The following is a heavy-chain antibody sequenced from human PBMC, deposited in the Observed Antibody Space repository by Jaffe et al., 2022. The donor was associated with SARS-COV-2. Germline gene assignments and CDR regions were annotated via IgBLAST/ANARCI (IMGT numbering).Heavy chain of an antibody. CDR3: ARDMLGYSSTRWGSVFDI. D-gene: IGHD6-13*01. V-gene: IGHV1-69*01. Sequence: QVQLVQSGAEVKKPGSSVNVSCKTSGGDFSSYTMSWVRQAPGQGLEWMGAIIPLFGTTKYTQKFQGRVTITADESTSTVHLELSSLRFEDTAVYYCARDMLGYSSTRWGSVFDIWGQGTMVFVSS. CDR2: IIPLFGTT. CDR1: GGDFSSYT. J-gene: IGHJ3*02.